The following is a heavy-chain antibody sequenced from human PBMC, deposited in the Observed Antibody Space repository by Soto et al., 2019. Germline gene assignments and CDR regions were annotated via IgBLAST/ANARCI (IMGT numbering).Heavy chain of an antibody. V-gene: IGHV4-39*01. CDR3: ARHGYYYGMDV. J-gene: IGHJ6*02. Sequence: SETLSLTCTVSGGSISSSSYYWGWIRQPPGKGLEWIESIYYSGSTYYNPSLKSRVTISVDTSKNQFSLKLSSVTAADTAVYYCARHGYYYGMDVWGQGTTVTVS. CDR2: IYYSGST. CDR1: GGSISSSSYY.